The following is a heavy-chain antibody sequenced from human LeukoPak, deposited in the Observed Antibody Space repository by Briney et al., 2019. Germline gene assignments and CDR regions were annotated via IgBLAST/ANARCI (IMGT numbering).Heavy chain of an antibody. CDR3: AKDPTVSFDY. CDR2: ISGSGGST. Sequence: GGSLRLSCAASGFTFSSYWMHWVRQAPGKGLEWVSAISGSGGSTYYADSVKGRFTISRDNSKNTLYLQMNSLRAEDTAVYYCAKDPTVSFDYWGQGTLVTVSS. D-gene: IGHD4-17*01. V-gene: IGHV3-23*01. J-gene: IGHJ4*02. CDR1: GFTFSSYW.